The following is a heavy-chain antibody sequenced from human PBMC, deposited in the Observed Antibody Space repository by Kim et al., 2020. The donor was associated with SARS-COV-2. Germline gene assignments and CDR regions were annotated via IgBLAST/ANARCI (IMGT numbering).Heavy chain of an antibody. CDR3: AKPTFTMVRGAHLGY. Sequence: GGSLRLSCAASGFTFSSYGMHWVRQAPGKGLEWVAVISYDGSNKYYADSVKGRFTISRDNSKNTLYLQMNSLRAEDTAVYYCAKPTFTMVRGAHLGYWGQGTLVTVSS. V-gene: IGHV3-30*18. D-gene: IGHD3-10*01. CDR1: GFTFSSYG. J-gene: IGHJ4*02. CDR2: ISYDGSNK.